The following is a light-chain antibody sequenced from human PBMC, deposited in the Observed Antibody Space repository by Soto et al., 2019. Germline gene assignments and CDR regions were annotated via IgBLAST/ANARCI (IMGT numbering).Light chain of an antibody. J-gene: IGKJ5*01. V-gene: IGKV1-39*01. CDR2: AAS. CDR3: QQSYSTLIT. Sequence: DIQMTQSPSSLSASVGDRVTITCRASQSISSYLNWYQQKPGKAPKLLIYAASSLQSGVPSRFSGSGSGTDFTLTISSLQPEDFATYYCQQSYSTLITFGQGTRWRL. CDR1: QSISSY.